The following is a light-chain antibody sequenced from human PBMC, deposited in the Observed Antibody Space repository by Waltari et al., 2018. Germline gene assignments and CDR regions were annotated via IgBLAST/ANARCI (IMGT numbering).Light chain of an antibody. CDR2: SAS. J-gene: IGKJ1*01. CDR1: QSIGNY. CDR3: QESYSSPPST. Sequence: DIQMTQSPSSLSAVVGDRVTITCRARQSIGNYLNWYQQKPGKAPQLLIYSASSLQRGVPSRFSGRGSGTEFSLTISGLQPDDFATYYCQESYSSPPSTFGQGTKVDIK. V-gene: IGKV1-39*01.